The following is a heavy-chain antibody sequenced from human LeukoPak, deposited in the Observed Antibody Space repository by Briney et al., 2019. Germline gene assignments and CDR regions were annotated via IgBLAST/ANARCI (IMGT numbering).Heavy chain of an antibody. V-gene: IGHV3-48*03. CDR1: GFTVSSNY. J-gene: IGHJ4*02. CDR2: ISSTGTTI. D-gene: IGHD3-10*01. Sequence: PGGSLRLSCAASGFTVSSNYMSWVSQAPGKRLEWVPYISSTGTTIYYADSVKGRFTISRDNAKNSLNLQMNSLRAEDTAVYYCARDIRGLGSCFDYWGQGTLVTVSP. CDR3: ARDIRGLGSCFDY.